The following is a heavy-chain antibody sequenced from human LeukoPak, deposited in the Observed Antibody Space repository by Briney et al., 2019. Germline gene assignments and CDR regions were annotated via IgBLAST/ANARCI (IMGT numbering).Heavy chain of an antibody. J-gene: IGHJ4*02. Sequence: SVKVSCKASGFTFTSSAVQWVRQARGQRPEWIGWIVVGSGNTNYAQKFQERVTITRDMSTSTAYMELSSLRSEDTAVYYCAADLAGSGSYYHFDYWGQGTLVTVSS. V-gene: IGHV1-58*01. D-gene: IGHD3-10*01. CDR1: GFTFTSSA. CDR2: IVVGSGNT. CDR3: AADLAGSGSYYHFDY.